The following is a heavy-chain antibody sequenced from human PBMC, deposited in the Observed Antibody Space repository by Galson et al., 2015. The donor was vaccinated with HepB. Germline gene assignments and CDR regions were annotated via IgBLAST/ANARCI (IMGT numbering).Heavy chain of an antibody. V-gene: IGHV3-23*01. CDR1: GFTFSSYA. J-gene: IGHJ2*01. Sequence: SLRLSCAASGFTFSSYAMSWVRQAPGKGLEWVSAISGSGGSTYYADSVKGRFTISRDNSKNTLYLQMNSLRAEDTAVYYCAKGGGRIFGVVISPSDWYFDLWGRGTLVTVSS. CDR2: ISGSGGST. CDR3: AKGGGRIFGVVISPSDWYFDL. D-gene: IGHD3-3*02.